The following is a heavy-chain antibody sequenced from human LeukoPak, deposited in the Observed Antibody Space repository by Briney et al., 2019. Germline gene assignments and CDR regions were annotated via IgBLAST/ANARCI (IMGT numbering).Heavy chain of an antibody. J-gene: IGHJ6*02. CDR2: ISYDGSNK. D-gene: IGHD6-13*01. V-gene: IGHV3-30-3*01. CDR1: GFTFSSYA. Sequence: GGSLRLSCAASGFTFSSYAMHWVRQAPGKGLEWVAVISYDGSNKYYAGSVKGRFTISRDNSKNTLYLQMNSLRAEDTAVYYCARDIIAGAYGMDVWGQGTTVTVSS. CDR3: ARDIIAGAYGMDV.